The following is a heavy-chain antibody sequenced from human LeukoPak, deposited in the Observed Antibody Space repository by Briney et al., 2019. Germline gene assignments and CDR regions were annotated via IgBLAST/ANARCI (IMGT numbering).Heavy chain of an antibody. J-gene: IGHJ6*02. CDR3: AKSLSRYYYYGMDD. V-gene: IGHV3-23*01. CDR2: ISGSGGST. CDR1: GFTFSSYA. Sequence: GGSLRLSCAASGFTFSSYAMSWVRQAPGKGLEWVSAISGSGGSTYYADSVKGRFTISRDNSKNTLYLQMNSLRAEDTAVYYCAKSLSRYYYYGMDDWGQGTTVTVSS.